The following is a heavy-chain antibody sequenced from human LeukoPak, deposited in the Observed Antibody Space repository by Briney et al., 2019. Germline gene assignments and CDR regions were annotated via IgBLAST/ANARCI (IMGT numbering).Heavy chain of an antibody. D-gene: IGHD3-10*01. CDR3: AKDILLWFGELFGQIDY. CDR1: GFTVSSNY. V-gene: IGHV3-66*03. Sequence: GGSLRLSCAASGFTVSSNYMTWVRQAPGKGLEWVSVIYKNAITYYADSVKGRFTISRDNSKNTLYLQMNSLRAEDTAVYYCAKDILLWFGELFGQIDYWGQGTLVTVSS. CDR2: IYKNAIT. J-gene: IGHJ4*02.